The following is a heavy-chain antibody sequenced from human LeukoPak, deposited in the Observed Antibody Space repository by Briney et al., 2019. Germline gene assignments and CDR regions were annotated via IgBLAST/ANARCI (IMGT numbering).Heavy chain of an antibody. CDR3: ARGFDY. V-gene: IGHV3-66*01. CDR1: GFTVSSNY. CDR2: IYSAGST. Sequence: PGGSLRLSCAASGFTVSSNYMNWVRQAPGKGLEWVSVIYSAGSTYYADSVKGRFAISRDNSNNTQYLQMNSLRVEDTAVYYCARGFDYWGQGTLVTVSS. J-gene: IGHJ4*02.